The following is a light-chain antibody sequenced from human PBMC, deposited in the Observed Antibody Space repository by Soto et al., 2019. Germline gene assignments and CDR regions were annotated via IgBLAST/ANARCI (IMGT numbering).Light chain of an antibody. Sequence: DIQMTQSPSSLSAFVGDRVTITCRASQSISSYLNWYQQKPGKAPKLLIYAASSLQSGVPSRFSGSGSGTDFTLPISSLQPEDFATYYCQQSYSTSWTFGQGTKVEIK. CDR3: QQSYSTSWT. V-gene: IGKV1-39*01. J-gene: IGKJ1*01. CDR2: AAS. CDR1: QSISSY.